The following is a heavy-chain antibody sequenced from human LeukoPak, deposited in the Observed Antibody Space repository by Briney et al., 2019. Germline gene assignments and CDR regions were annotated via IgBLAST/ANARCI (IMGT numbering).Heavy chain of an antibody. D-gene: IGHD3-10*01. J-gene: IGHJ3*02. CDR1: GYTFTCYY. V-gene: IGHV1-2*02. CDR2: INPNRGGT. CDR3: AREVIWFGELAGFDI. Sequence: GASVKVSCKASGYTFTCYYMHWVRQAPGQGLEWMGWINPNRGGTNYAQKFQGRVTMTRDTSISTAYMELSRLRSDDTAVYYCAREVIWFGELAGFDIWGQGTMVTVSS.